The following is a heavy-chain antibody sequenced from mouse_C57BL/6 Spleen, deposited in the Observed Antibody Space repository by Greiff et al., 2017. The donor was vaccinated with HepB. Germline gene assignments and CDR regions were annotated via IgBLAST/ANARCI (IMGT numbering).Heavy chain of an antibody. J-gene: IGHJ3*01. CDR2: IDPETGGT. V-gene: IGHV1-15*01. CDR1: GYTFTDYE. CDR3: TRSVFAY. Sequence: QVQLKQSGAELVRPGASVTLSCKASGYTFTDYEMHWVKQTPVHGLEWIGAIDPETGGTAYNQKFKGKAILTADKSSSTAYMELRSLTSEDSAVYYCTRSVFAYWGQGTLVTVSA.